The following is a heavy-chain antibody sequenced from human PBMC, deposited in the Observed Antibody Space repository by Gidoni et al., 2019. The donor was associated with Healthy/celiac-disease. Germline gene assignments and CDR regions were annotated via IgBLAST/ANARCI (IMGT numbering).Heavy chain of an antibody. CDR3: AKDLEASSAGAVFDY. J-gene: IGHJ4*02. V-gene: IGHV3-23*01. D-gene: IGHD1-26*01. Sequence: EVQLLESGGGLVQPGGSLRLSCAASGFTFSSYAMSWVRQAPGKGLEWVSAISGSGGSTYYADSVKGRFTISRDNSKIKLYLQMTSLRAEDTAVYYCAKDLEASSAGAVFDYWGQGTLVTVSS. CDR1: GFTFSSYA. CDR2: ISGSGGST.